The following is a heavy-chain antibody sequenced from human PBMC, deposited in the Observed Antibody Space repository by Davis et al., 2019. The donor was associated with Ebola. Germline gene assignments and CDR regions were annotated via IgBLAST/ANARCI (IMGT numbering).Heavy chain of an antibody. CDR3: ITEPSHTRGRFLDYGTFNI. V-gene: IGHV3-15*01. J-gene: IGHJ3*02. CDR2: IKSQADGETI. CDR1: GFSLSDAW. D-gene: IGHD3-3*01. Sequence: GGSLRLSCAASGFSLSDAWMTWVRQAPGKGLEWVGRIKSQADGETIDYAAPVKGRFTIARDDSKNTLYLRMISLKTEDTAVYYCITEPSHTRGRFLDYGTFNIWGQGTMLTVSS.